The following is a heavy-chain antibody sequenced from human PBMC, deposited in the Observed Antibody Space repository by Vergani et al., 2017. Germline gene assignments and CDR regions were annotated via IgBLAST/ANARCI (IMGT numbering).Heavy chain of an antibody. CDR1: GGSISSHY. Sequence: QVQLQESGPGLVKPSETLSLTCTVSGGSISSHYWSWIRQPPGKGLEWIGYIYYSGSTNYNPSLKSRVTISVDTSKNQFSLKLSSVTAADTAVYYCARAQGPFGLPFDYWGQGTLVTVSS. J-gene: IGHJ4*02. CDR2: IYYSGST. CDR3: ARAQGPFGLPFDY. V-gene: IGHV4-59*11. D-gene: IGHD3-10*01.